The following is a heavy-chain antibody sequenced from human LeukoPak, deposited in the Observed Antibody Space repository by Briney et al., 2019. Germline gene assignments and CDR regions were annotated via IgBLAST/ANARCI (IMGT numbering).Heavy chain of an antibody. CDR1: GYTFTSYY. Sequence: ASVKVSCKASGYTFTSYYMHWVRQAPGQGLEWMGIINPSGGSTSYAQKFQGRVTMTRDMSTSTVYMELSSLRSEDTAVYYCVRDPSTGGTGFDPWGQGTLVTVSS. D-gene: IGHD2-8*02. CDR3: VRDPSTGGTGFDP. V-gene: IGHV1-46*01. CDR2: INPSGGST. J-gene: IGHJ5*02.